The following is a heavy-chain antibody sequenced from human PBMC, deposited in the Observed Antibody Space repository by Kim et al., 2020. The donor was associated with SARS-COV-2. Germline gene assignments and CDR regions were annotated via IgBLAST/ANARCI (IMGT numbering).Heavy chain of an antibody. CDR1: GGSISSGGYY. V-gene: IGHV4-31*03. CDR3: ARTRITMIVVVTHFDY. Sequence: SETLSLTCTVSGGSISSGGYYWSWIRQHPGKGLEWIGYIYYSGSTYYNPSLKSRVTISVDTSKNQFSLKLSSVTAADTAVYYCARTRITMIVVVTHFDYWGRGPLVTVSS. CDR2: IYYSGST. J-gene: IGHJ4*02. D-gene: IGHD3-22*01.